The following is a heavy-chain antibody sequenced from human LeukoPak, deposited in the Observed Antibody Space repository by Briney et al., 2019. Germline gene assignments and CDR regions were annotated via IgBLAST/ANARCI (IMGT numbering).Heavy chain of an antibody. V-gene: IGHV4-59*01. Sequence: PSETLSLTCTVSGGSISNYVWSWIRQPPGKGVEGIGFITYSGSTDHNPSLKSRVTISVHASKTQFSLKLTSVTAADTAVYYCVRHTTSGWYQVVYWGQGTLVTVSS. CDR3: VRHTTSGWYQVVY. CDR2: ITYSGST. D-gene: IGHD6-19*01. J-gene: IGHJ4*02. CDR1: GGSISNYV.